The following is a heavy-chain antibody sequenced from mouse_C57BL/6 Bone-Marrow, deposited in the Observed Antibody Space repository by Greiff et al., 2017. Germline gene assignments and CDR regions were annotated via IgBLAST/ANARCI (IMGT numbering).Heavy chain of an antibody. Sequence: QVTLKVCGPGILQPSQTLSLTCSFSGFSLSTFGMGVGWIRQPSGKGLEWLAHIWWDDDKYYNPALKSRLTISKVTSKNQVFLKIANVDTADTATYYCARMRGYYGSSPWFAYWGQGTLVTVSA. V-gene: IGHV8-8*01. CDR1: GFSLSTFGMG. CDR3: ARMRGYYGSSPWFAY. CDR2: IWWDDDK. D-gene: IGHD1-1*01. J-gene: IGHJ3*01.